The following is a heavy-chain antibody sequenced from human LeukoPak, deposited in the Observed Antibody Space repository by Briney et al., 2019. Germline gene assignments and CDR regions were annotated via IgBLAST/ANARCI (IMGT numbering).Heavy chain of an antibody. CDR1: GFTFSSYW. CDR3: ARGRIYDSGTYYLYYYYAMDV. V-gene: IGHV3-30-3*01. CDR2: ISYDGSKK. D-gene: IGHD3-10*01. J-gene: IGHJ6*02. Sequence: GGSLRLSCAASGFTFSSYWMSWVRQAPGKGLEWVAVISYDGSKKYYADSVKGRLTISRDKSKNTLYLQMNSLRAEDTAVYYCARGRIYDSGTYYLYYYYAMDVWGQGTTVTVSS.